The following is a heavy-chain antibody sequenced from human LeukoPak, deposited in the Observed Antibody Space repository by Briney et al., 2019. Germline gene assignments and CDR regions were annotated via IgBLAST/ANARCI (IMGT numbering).Heavy chain of an antibody. D-gene: IGHD1-1*01. V-gene: IGHV3-23*01. CDR3: AKGVTTGTTLIGVDY. J-gene: IGHJ4*02. Sequence: GASLRLSCAASGFTFSSYAMSWVRLAPGKGLEWVSAISGSGGSTYYADSVKGRFTISRDNSKNTLYLQMNSLRAEDTAVYYCAKGVTTGTTLIGVDYWGQGTLVTVSS. CDR2: ISGSGGST. CDR1: GFTFSSYA.